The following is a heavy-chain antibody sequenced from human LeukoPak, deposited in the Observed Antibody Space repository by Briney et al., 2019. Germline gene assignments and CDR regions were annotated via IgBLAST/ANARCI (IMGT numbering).Heavy chain of an antibody. CDR1: GGSIGSYY. V-gene: IGHV4-59*01. CDR3: ARDHLPDCSSTSCSTNWFDP. CDR2: IYYSGST. D-gene: IGHD2-2*01. Sequence: SETLSLTCTVSGGSIGSYYWSWIRQPPGKGLEWIGYIYYSGSTNYNPSLKSRVTISVDTSKNQFSLKLSSVTAADTAVYYCARDHLPDCSSTSCSTNWFDPWGQGTLVTVSS. J-gene: IGHJ5*02.